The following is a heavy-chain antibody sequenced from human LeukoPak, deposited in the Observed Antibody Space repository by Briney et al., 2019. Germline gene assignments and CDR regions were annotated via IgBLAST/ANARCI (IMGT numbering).Heavy chain of an antibody. J-gene: IGHJ6*03. CDR2: IRSKPYGGTT. V-gene: IGHV3-49*04. D-gene: IGHD5-18*01. CDR3: IRDFRGYSSYYMDV. Sequence: TGGSLRLSCIASGFTFGDYAMSWVRQAPGKGLEWVGFIRSKPYGGTTEYAASVKGRFSISRDASKSTAYLQMNSLKTEDTAVYYCIRDFRGYSSYYMDVWGKGTTVTVSS. CDR1: GFTFGDYA.